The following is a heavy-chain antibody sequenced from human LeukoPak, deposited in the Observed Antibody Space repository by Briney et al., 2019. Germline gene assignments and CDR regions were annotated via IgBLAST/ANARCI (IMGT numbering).Heavy chain of an antibody. CDR2: ISSSSDTI. V-gene: IGHV3-48*02. J-gene: IGHJ4*02. CDR3: ARYSRSWYVFDS. Sequence: PGGSLRLSCAASGFTFSGYSMNWVRQAPGKGLEWIPYISSSSDTIYFADSVKGRFTISRDNAKNSLYLQMNSLRDEDTAVYYCARYSRSWYVFDSWGQGTPVTVSS. D-gene: IGHD6-13*01. CDR1: GFTFSGYS.